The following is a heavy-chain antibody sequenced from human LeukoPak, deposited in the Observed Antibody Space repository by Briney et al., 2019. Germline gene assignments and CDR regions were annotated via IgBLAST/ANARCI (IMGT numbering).Heavy chain of an antibody. V-gene: IGHV3-23*01. CDR1: GFTFSSYA. J-gene: IGHJ4*02. CDR2: ISGSGGST. CDR3: ARDHCSSTSCYPNAAIDY. D-gene: IGHD2-2*01. Sequence: GGSLRLSCAASGFTFSSYAMSWVRQAPGKGLEWVSAISGSGGSTYYADSVKGRFTTSRDNSKNTLYLQMNSLRPEDTAVYYCARDHCSSTSCYPNAAIDYWGQGTLVTVSS.